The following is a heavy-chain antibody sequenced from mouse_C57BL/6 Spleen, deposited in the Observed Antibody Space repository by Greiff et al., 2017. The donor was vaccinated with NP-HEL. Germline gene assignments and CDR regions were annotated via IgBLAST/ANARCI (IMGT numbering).Heavy chain of an antibody. Sequence: QVQLQQPGAELVRPGSSVKLSCKASGYTFTSYWMDWVKQRPGQGLEWIGNIYPSDSETHYNQKFKDKATLTVDKSSSTAYMQLSSLTSEDSAVYYGARGKDYAMDYWGQGTSVTVAS. CDR1: GYTFTSYW. J-gene: IGHJ4*01. CDR3: ARGKDYAMDY. V-gene: IGHV1-61*01. CDR2: IYPSDSET.